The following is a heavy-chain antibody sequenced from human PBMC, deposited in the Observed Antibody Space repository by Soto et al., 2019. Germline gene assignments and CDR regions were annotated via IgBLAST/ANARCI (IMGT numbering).Heavy chain of an antibody. D-gene: IGHD3-9*01. CDR3: ARGGGYFDWFG. Sequence: TSETLSLTCTVSGGSISSYYWSWIRQPPGKGLEWIGYIYYSGSTNYNPSLKSRVTISVDTSKNQFSLKLSSVTAADTAVYYCARGGGYFDWFGWGQGTLVTVSS. CDR1: GGSISSYY. CDR2: IYYSGST. V-gene: IGHV4-59*01. J-gene: IGHJ4*02.